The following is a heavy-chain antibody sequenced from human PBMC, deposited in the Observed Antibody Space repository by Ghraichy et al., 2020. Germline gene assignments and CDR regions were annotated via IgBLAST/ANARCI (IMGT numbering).Heavy chain of an antibody. D-gene: IGHD2-15*01. J-gene: IGHJ1*01. Sequence: GGSLRLSCAASGFTFSSYWMHWVRQAPGKGLVWVSRINSDGSSTSYADSVKGRFTISRDNAKNTLYLQMNSLRAEDTAVYYCARPVYVAATQEYFQHWGQGTLVTVSS. V-gene: IGHV3-74*01. CDR2: INSDGSST. CDR3: ARPVYVAATQEYFQH. CDR1: GFTFSSYW.